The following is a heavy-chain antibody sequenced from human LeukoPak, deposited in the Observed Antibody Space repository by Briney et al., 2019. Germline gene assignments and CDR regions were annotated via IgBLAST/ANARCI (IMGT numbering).Heavy chain of an antibody. J-gene: IGHJ6*02. CDR1: GFTLSSYS. D-gene: IGHD3-9*01. CDR2: LIISTTYI. V-gene: IGHV3-21*01. CDR3: ARDSKDRLAGYFDYLDYGMDV. Sequence: GGSLRLSCAASGFTLSSYSMNWVRQAPGKGLEWVSSLIISTTYIYYSDSVRGRFTISRDSAKNSLYLQMNSLRAEDTAVYYCARDSKDRLAGYFDYLDYGMDVWGQGTTVTVSS.